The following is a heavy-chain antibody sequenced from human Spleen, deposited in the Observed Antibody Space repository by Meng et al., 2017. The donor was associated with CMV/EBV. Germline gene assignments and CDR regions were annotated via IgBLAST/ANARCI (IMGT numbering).Heavy chain of an antibody. CDR3: ARGAGDIVVVPAVMGWFDP. CDR1: DIIFNTHG. D-gene: IGHD2-2*01. J-gene: IGHJ5*02. Sequence: GESLKISCAASDIIFNTHGIHWLRQAPGKGLEWVAFMWLDGTERYNENIVRGRFTISRDNSKNTLYLQMNSLRAEDTAVYYCARGAGDIVVVPAVMGWFDPWGQGTLVTVSS. CDR2: MWLDGTER. V-gene: IGHV3-33*01.